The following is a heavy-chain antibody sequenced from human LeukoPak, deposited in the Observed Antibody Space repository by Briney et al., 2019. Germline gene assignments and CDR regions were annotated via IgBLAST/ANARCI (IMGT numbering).Heavy chain of an antibody. CDR3: ARDYYGSGTPYSGMLFDP. CDR1: GYTFTSYY. D-gene: IGHD3-10*01. V-gene: IGHV1-46*01. Sequence: ASVKVSCKASGYTFTSYYMHWVRQAPGQGLEWMGIINPSGGSTSYAQKFQGRVTMTRDTSTSTVYMELGSLRSEDTAVYYCARDYYGSGTPYSGMLFDPWGQGTLVTVSS. CDR2: INPSGGST. J-gene: IGHJ5*02.